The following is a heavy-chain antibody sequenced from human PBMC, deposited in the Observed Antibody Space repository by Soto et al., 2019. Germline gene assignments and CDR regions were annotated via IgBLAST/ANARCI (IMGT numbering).Heavy chain of an antibody. D-gene: IGHD3-9*01. CDR1: GGSFTDYY. V-gene: IGHV4-34*01. CDR3: ATLTRYYDILTGYYLYYFDQ. Sequence: QVQLQQWGAGLLKPSETLSLTCAVYGGSFTDYYWSWIRQPPGKGLEWIGEINHSGSTNYSPSLKSRVTISQDTSKNQFSLTLSSVTAADTAVYYGATLTRYYDILTGYYLYYFDQWGQGTLVTVSS. J-gene: IGHJ4*02. CDR2: INHSGST.